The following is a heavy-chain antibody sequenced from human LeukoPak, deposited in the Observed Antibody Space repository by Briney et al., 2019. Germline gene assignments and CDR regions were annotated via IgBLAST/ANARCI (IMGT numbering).Heavy chain of an antibody. V-gene: IGHV3-30-3*01. Sequence: PGGSLRLSCAASGFTFSDYYMSWIRQAPGKGLEWVAVISYDGSNKYYADSVKGRFTISRDNSKNTLYLQMNSLRAEDTALYHCARDSSGWYENAFDIWGQGTMVTVSS. D-gene: IGHD6-19*01. CDR3: ARDSSGWYENAFDI. CDR2: ISYDGSNK. J-gene: IGHJ3*02. CDR1: GFTFSDYY.